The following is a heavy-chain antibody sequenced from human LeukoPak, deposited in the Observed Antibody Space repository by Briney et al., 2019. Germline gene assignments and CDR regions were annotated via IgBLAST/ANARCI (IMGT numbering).Heavy chain of an antibody. CDR3: AKAGYSYGYFDY. Sequence: PGGSLRLSCAASGFTFSSYAMSWVRQAPGKGLEWVSAISGSGGSTYYADSVKGRFTISRDNSKNTLYLRMNSLGAEDTAVYYCAKAGYSYGYFDYWGQGTLVTVSS. J-gene: IGHJ4*02. CDR2: ISGSGGST. D-gene: IGHD5-18*01. V-gene: IGHV3-23*01. CDR1: GFTFSSYA.